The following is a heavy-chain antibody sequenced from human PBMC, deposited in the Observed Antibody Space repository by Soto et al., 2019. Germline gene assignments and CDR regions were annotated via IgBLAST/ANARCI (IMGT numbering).Heavy chain of an antibody. Sequence: PSETLSLTCTVSGGSISSGDYYWSWIRQPPGKGLEWIGYIYYSGSTYYNPSLKSRVTISVDTSKNQFSLKLSSVTAADTAVYYCARRGPGVGSGSYRNAFAIWGQGTMVTVSS. D-gene: IGHD3-10*01. CDR2: IYYSGST. J-gene: IGHJ3*02. V-gene: IGHV4-30-4*01. CDR3: ARRGPGVGSGSYRNAFAI. CDR1: GGSISSGDYY.